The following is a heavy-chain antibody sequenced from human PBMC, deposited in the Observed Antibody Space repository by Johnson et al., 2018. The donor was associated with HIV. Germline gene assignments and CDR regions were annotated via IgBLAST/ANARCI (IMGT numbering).Heavy chain of an antibody. CDR2: ISYDGSNK. CDR1: GFTFSSYA. D-gene: IGHD5-18*01. V-gene: IGHV3-30-3*01. Sequence: QVQLVESGGGVVQPGRSLRLSCAASGFTFSSYAMHWVRQAPGKGLEWVAVISYDGSNKYYADSVKGRFPISRDNSKNTLYLQMNSLRAEDTAVYYCARVRGYSYGAHAFDIWGQWTMVTVSS. CDR3: ARVRGYSYGAHAFDI. J-gene: IGHJ3*02.